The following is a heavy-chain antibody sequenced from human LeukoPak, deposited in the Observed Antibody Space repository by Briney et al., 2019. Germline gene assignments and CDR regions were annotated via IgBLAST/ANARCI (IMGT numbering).Heavy chain of an antibody. V-gene: IGHV4-59*01. D-gene: IGHD6-13*01. Sequence: PSETLSLTCTVSGGSISSYCWSWIRQPPGKGLEWIGYIYYSGSTNYNPSLKSRVTISVGTSKNEFSLKLRSVTAADTAVYYCARVTGYRIEDYFDYWGQGTLVTVSS. J-gene: IGHJ4*02. CDR2: IYYSGST. CDR3: ARVTGYRIEDYFDY. CDR1: GGSISSYC.